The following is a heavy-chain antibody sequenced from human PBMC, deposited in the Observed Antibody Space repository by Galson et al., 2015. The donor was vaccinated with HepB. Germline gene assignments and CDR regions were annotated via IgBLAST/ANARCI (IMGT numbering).Heavy chain of an antibody. Sequence: SVKVSCKASGYTFTGYYIHWLRQAPGQGLEWMGWINPNSGGTNHAQKFQGRVTMARDTSITTAYMELNRLRSDDTAVYYCASPRRDGYNSLDYDCCGQGTLVTVSS. V-gene: IGHV1-2*02. CDR2: INPNSGGT. J-gene: IGHJ4*02. CDR3: ASPRRDGYNSLDYDC. CDR1: GYTFTGYY. D-gene: IGHD5-24*01.